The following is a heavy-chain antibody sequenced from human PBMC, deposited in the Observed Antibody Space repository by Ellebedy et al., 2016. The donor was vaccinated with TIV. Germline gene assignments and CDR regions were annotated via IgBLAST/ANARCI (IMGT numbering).Heavy chain of an antibody. J-gene: IGHJ6*02. CDR1: VHSFSTSS. CDR3: ARDGSPHGMDV. V-gene: IGHV1-3*01. CDR2: INVAAGNT. Sequence: ASVKVSXXASVHSFSTSSLHWVRQAPGQGLEWVGWINVAAGNTEYSANFQGRVTISRDPSARSIYLEVNSLRLEDAAVYYCARDGSPHGMDVWGQGTAVSVSS.